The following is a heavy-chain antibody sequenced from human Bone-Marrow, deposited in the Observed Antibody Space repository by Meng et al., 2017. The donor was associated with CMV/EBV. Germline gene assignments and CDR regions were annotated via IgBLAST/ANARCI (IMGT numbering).Heavy chain of an antibody. V-gene: IGHV3-30-3*01. J-gene: IGHJ6*02. CDR1: GFTFSSYA. CDR3: ARGGIAAAGTHYYGMDV. CDR2: ISYDGSNK. Sequence: GESLKISCAASGFTFSSYAMHWVRQAPGKGLEWVAVISYDGSNKYYADSVKGRFTISRDNSKNTLYLQMNSLRAEDTAVYYCARGGIAAAGTHYYGMDVWGQGTTVTFSS. D-gene: IGHD6-13*01.